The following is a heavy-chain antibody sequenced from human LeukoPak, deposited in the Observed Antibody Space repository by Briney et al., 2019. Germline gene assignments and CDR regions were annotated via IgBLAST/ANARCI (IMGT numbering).Heavy chain of an antibody. CDR3: ARGTVPAAALYPFDY. CDR2: ISYDGSNK. V-gene: IGHV3-30*04. CDR1: GFTFSSYA. J-gene: IGHJ4*02. D-gene: IGHD6-13*01. Sequence: GGSLRLSCAASGFTFSSYAMHWARQAPGKGLEWVAVISYDGSNKYYADSVKGRFTISRDNSKNTLYPQMNSLRAEDTAVYYCARGTVPAAALYPFDYWGQGTLVTVSS.